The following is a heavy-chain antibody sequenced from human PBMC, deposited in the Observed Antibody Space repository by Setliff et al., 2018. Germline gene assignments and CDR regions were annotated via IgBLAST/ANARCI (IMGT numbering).Heavy chain of an antibody. Sequence: ASVKVSCKASGYGFTSYGISWVRQAPGQGLEWMGWISPHNGDTSYTQKLQDRVSMTTDISTSTAFMELRSLTSDDTAIYYCARDTYNPNWYGDRSFEYWGQGTLVTVSS. V-gene: IGHV1-18*01. J-gene: IGHJ4*02. D-gene: IGHD1-1*01. CDR3: ARDTYNPNWYGDRSFEY. CDR2: ISPHNGDT. CDR1: GYGFTSYG.